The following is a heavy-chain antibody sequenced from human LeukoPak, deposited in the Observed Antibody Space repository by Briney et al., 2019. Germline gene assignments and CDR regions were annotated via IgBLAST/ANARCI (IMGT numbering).Heavy chain of an antibody. CDR3: AKDRAAAAGIFDY. CDR2: ISSSSRYI. CDR1: GFTFSSYT. J-gene: IGHJ4*02. V-gene: IGHV3-21*01. D-gene: IGHD6-13*01. Sequence: GGSLRLSCAASGFTFSSYTINWVRQAPGKGLEWVSSISSSSRYIYYADSVKGRFTISRDNAKNSLYLQMNSLRAEDTAVYYCAKDRAAAAGIFDYWGQGTLVTVSS.